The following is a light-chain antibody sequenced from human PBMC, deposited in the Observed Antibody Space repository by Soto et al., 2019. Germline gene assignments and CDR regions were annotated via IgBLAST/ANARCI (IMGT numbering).Light chain of an antibody. J-gene: IGKJ4*01. V-gene: IGKV1-39*01. CDR2: DAS. CDR1: QRVFNH. CDR3: HQSSSTPLT. Sequence: DVPLPQSPSSLSASVGDSDNITSRASQRVFNHLSWYQQRPGKGPKLLIYDASSLHAGVPSRFSGSGYGTDFTLIISTVQPEDSAIYYCHQSSSTPLTFGGGTRVELK.